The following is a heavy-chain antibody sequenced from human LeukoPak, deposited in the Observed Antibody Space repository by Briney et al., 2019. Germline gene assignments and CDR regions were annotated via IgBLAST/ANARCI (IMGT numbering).Heavy chain of an antibody. J-gene: IGHJ2*01. CDR1: GYTFTTYW. D-gene: IGHD3-10*01. CDR3: ARLGGDTYYFGSASYPNWYFDL. V-gene: IGHV5-51*01. Sequence: GESLEISCQASGYTFTTYWIGWVRQMPGKGLECVGIIYPDDSDTTYSPSFQGQVTISADKSFSTAYLQWSSLKASDTAIYYCARLGGDTYYFGSASYPNWYFDLWGRGTLVTVYS. CDR2: IYPDDSDT.